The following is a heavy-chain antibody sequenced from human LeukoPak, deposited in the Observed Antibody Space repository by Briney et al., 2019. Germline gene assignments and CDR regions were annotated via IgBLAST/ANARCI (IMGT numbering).Heavy chain of an antibody. J-gene: IGHJ6*03. CDR2: ISYSGST. D-gene: IGHD5-18*01. CDR3: ARRTRSYSYTYGDAYYYYYMDV. CDR1: GGSGSSDS. V-gene: IGHV4-59*02. Sequence: SETLSLTATVSGGSGSSDSWSWIRQPPGQGLEWSVCISYSGSTSYNPSLKSPVNIPLDTSTSQLSLKLTSVAAADKAVYYCARRTRSYSYTYGDAYYYYYMDVWGKGTTVIVS.